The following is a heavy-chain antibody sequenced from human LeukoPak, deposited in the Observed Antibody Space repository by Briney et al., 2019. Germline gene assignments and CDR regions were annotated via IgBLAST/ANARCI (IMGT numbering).Heavy chain of an antibody. V-gene: IGHV3-21*01. D-gene: IGHD3-10*01. CDR2: ISSSSSYI. Sequence: GGSLRLSCAASGFTFSSYSMNRVRQAPGKGLEWVSSISSSSSYIYYADSVKGRFTISRDNAKNSLYLQMNSLRAEDTAVYYCASLSHMRGNAGPLFNWGQGTLVTVSS. CDR1: GFTFSSYS. CDR3: ASLSHMRGNAGPLFN. J-gene: IGHJ4*02.